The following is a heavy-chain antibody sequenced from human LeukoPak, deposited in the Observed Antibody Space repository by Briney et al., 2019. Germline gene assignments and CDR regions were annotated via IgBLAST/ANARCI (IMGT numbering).Heavy chain of an antibody. Sequence: SETLSLTCTVSGGSISSSSYYWGWIRQPPGKGLEWIGSIYYSGSTNYNPSLKSRVTISVDTSKNQFSLKLSSVTAADTAVYYCARVLGHYYVNWFDPWGQGTLVTVSS. CDR2: IYYSGST. D-gene: IGHD3-10*02. CDR1: GGSISSSSYY. CDR3: ARVLGHYYVNWFDP. J-gene: IGHJ5*02. V-gene: IGHV4-39*07.